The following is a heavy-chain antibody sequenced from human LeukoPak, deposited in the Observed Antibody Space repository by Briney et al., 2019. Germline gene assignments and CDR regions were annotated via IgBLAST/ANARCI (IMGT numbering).Heavy chain of an antibody. J-gene: IGHJ4*02. Sequence: GGSLRLSCAASGFTFSSYGMHWVRQAPGKGLEWVAVISYDGSNKYYADSVKGRFTISRDNSKNTLYLQMNSLRAEDTAVYYCASLYSGYEEMGYWGQGTLVTVSS. CDR3: ASLYSGYEEMGY. D-gene: IGHD5-12*01. CDR1: GFTFSSYG. V-gene: IGHV3-30*03. CDR2: ISYDGSNK.